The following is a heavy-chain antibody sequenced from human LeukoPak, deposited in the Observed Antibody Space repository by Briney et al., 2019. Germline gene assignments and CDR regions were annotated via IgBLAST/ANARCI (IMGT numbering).Heavy chain of an antibody. V-gene: IGHV3-30*03. J-gene: IGHJ4*02. CDR1: GFTFSSYG. CDR2: ISYDGSNK. Sequence: PGGSLRLSCAASGFTFSSYGMHWVRQAPGKGLEWVAVISYDGSNKYYADSVKGRFTISRDNSKNTLYLQMNSLRAEDTAVYYCAVDIVAVVAATDFDYWGQGTLVTVSS. D-gene: IGHD2-15*01. CDR3: AVDIVAVVAATDFDY.